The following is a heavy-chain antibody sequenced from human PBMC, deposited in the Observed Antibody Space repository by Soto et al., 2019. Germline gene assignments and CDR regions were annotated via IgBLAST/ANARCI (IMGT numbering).Heavy chain of an antibody. V-gene: IGHV1-69*08. CDR2: IIPILGIA. D-gene: IGHD3-10*01. J-gene: IGHJ2*01. CDR1: GGTFSSYT. Sequence: QVQLVQSGAEVKKPGSSVKVSCKASGGTFSSYTISWVRQAPGQGLEWMGRIIPILGIANYAQKFQGRVKITADKSTSTAYSELSSLRSEDTAVYYCGRDRGRQDWYFDLWGRGTLVTVSS. CDR3: GRDRGRQDWYFDL.